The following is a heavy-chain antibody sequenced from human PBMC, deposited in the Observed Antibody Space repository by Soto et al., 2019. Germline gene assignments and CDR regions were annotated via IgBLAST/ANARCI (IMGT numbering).Heavy chain of an antibody. CDR3: EGGEGPAHWFDT. Sequence: PSETLSLTCTVSGGSISSGGYYWSWIRQHPGKGLEWIGYISYSGTTYYSPSLKSRVSISVDTSDNRLSLKVNSVTAADTAVFCCEGGEGPAHWFDTWGQGTLVTVSS. J-gene: IGHJ5*02. D-gene: IGHD2-2*01. CDR2: ISYSGTT. V-gene: IGHV4-31*03. CDR1: GGSISSGGYY.